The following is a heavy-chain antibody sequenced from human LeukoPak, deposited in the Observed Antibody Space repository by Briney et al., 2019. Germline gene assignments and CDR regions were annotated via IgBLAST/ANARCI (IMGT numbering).Heavy chain of an antibody. D-gene: IGHD3-3*01. V-gene: IGHV1-2*02. J-gene: IGHJ5*02. Sequence: REASVKVSCKASGYTFTSYYMHWVRQAPGQGLEWMGWINPNSGGTNYAQKFRGRVTMTRDTSISTAYMELSRLRSDDTAVYYCAREGGFFAARLFWFDPWGQGTLVTVSS. CDR1: GYTFTSYY. CDR2: INPNSGGT. CDR3: AREGGFFAARLFWFDP.